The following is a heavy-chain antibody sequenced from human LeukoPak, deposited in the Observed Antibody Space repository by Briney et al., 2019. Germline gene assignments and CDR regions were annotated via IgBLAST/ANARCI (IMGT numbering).Heavy chain of an antibody. J-gene: IGHJ4*02. V-gene: IGHV3-15*01. CDR2: IKSKTDGGTT. Sequence: GGSLRLSCAASGFTFSNAWMSWVRQAPGKGLEWVGRIKSKTDGGTTDYAAPVKGRFTISRDDSKNTLYVQMNSLKTEDTAVYYCTTAPGYYDYVWGSYQEYWGQGTLVTVSS. D-gene: IGHD3-16*02. CDR3: TTAPGYYDYVWGSYQEY. CDR1: GFTFSNAW.